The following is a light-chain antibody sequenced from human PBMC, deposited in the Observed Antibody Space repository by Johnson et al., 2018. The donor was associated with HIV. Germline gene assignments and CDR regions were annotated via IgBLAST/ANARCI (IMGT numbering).Light chain of an antibody. Sequence: QFVLTQPPSVSAATGQKVTISCSGSSSNIGKNYVSWYHQVQGTAPKLLIYENNKRHLGIPDRFSGSKSGTSATLGITGLQTGDEADFYCGTWDTSLSAFVFGTGTKVTV. V-gene: IGLV1-51*01. CDR2: ENN. CDR3: GTWDTSLSAFV. J-gene: IGLJ1*01. CDR1: SSNIGKNY.